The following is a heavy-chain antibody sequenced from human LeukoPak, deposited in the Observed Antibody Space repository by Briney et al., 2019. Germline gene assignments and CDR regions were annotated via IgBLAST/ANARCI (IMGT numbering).Heavy chain of an antibody. CDR3: ARDRVVVVPAAISHAFDI. J-gene: IGHJ3*02. CDR2: IYHSGST. Sequence: PSETLSLTCTVSGGSISSGGYYWSWIRQPPGKGLEWIGYIYHSGSTYYNPSLKSRVTISVDRSKSQFSLKLSSVTAADTAVYYCARDRVVVVPAAISHAFDIWGQGTMVTVSS. V-gene: IGHV4-30-2*01. CDR1: GGSISSGGYY. D-gene: IGHD2-2*01.